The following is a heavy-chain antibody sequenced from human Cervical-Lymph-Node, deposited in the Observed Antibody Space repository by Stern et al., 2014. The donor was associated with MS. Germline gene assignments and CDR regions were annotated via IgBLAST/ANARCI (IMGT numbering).Heavy chain of an antibody. V-gene: IGHV1-69*01. J-gene: IGHJ4*02. CDR3: ARELSQVLVY. CDR1: GGTFSSST. Sequence: QVQLGQSGAEVKKPGSSVKVSCKASGGTFSSSTISWVRQDPGQGLEWMGGIIPLFGTANYAQKFQGRVTITADESTSTAYMELSSLRSEDTAVYYCARELSQVLVYWGQGTLVTVSS. CDR2: IIPLFGTA.